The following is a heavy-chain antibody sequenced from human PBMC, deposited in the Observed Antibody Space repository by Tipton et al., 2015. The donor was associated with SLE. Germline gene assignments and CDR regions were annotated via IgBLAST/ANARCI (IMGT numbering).Heavy chain of an antibody. CDR3: ALGYSSSWPPGEFDY. Sequence: QSGVEVKKPGASVKVSCKASGYTFTSYGISWVRQAPGQGLEWMGWISAYNGNTNYAQKLQGRVTMTTDTSTSTAYMELRSLRSDDTAVYYCALGYSSSWPPGEFDYWGQGTLVTVSS. CDR1: GYTFTSYG. D-gene: IGHD6-13*01. V-gene: IGHV1-18*01. J-gene: IGHJ4*02. CDR2: ISAYNGNT.